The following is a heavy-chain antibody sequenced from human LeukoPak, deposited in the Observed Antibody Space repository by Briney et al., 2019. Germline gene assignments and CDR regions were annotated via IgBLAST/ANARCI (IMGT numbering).Heavy chain of an antibody. CDR2: INPNSGGT. CDR1: GYTLTDYY. V-gene: IGHV1-2*02. D-gene: IGHD5-24*01. CDR3: ARIGYNHYFDY. J-gene: IGHJ4*02. Sequence: VASVKVSCKASGYTLTDYYLHWVRQAPGQGLEWMGWINPNSGGTNYAQTFRGRVTMTRDTSITTAYLELSRLRSDDTAVYYCARIGYNHYFDYWGQGTLVTVSS.